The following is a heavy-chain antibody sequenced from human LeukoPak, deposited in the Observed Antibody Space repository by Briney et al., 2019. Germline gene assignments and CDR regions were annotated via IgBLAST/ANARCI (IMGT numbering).Heavy chain of an antibody. CDR3: ASAVVAATPDY. J-gene: IGHJ4*02. CDR1: GYTFTSYY. Sequence: ASVKVSCKASGYTFTSYYMHWLQQAPGQGLKWMGIINPSGGSTSYAQKFQGRVTMTRDTSTSTVYMELSSLRSEDTAVYYCASAVVAATPDYWGQGTLVTVSS. V-gene: IGHV1-46*01. D-gene: IGHD2-15*01. CDR2: INPSGGST.